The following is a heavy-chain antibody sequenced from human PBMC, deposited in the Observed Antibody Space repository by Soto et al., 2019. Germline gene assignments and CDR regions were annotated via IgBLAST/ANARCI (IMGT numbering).Heavy chain of an antibody. CDR3: ATLGWGKAFDY. J-gene: IGHJ4*02. Sequence: PGGSLRLSCEGSGFAFSSYAMHWVRQAPGKGLEWVALIGNDGYNKDYADSVKGRFAVSRDNSEDTLFLQMSSLRPEDTAVYYCATLGWGKAFDYWGQGNLVTVYS. CDR2: IGNDGYNK. D-gene: IGHD7-27*01. CDR1: GFAFSSYA. V-gene: IGHV3-30*09.